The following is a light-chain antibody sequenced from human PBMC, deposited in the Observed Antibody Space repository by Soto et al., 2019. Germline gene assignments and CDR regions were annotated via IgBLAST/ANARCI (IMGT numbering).Light chain of an antibody. CDR3: QKYNSAPPT. J-gene: IGKJ1*01. V-gene: IGKV1-27*01. CDR2: AAS. Sequence: DIQMTQSPSSLSTSVGDRVTITCRASQAISIYLAWYQQKPGKVPKLLIYAASTLQSGVPSRFSGSGSGTFFTLTISSLQPEDVVTYDCQKYNSAPPTSRQGTKVEIK. CDR1: QAISIY.